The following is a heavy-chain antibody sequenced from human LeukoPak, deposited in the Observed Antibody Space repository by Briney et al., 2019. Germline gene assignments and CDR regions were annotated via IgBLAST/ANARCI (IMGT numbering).Heavy chain of an antibody. CDR3: AKTKWEPETGFDY. V-gene: IGHV3-23*01. J-gene: IGHJ4*02. Sequence: GGSLRLSCAASGFTFTVYAMSWVRQAPGKGLEWVSAISGSTDNTYFADAVKGRFTISRDNSKNTLYLQINSLTAEDTAVYYCAKTKWEPETGFDYWGQGTLVTVSS. CDR1: GFTFTVYA. D-gene: IGHD1-26*01. CDR2: ISGSTDNT.